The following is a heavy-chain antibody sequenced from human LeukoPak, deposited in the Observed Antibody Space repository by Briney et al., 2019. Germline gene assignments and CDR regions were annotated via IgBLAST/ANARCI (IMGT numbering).Heavy chain of an antibody. Sequence: PGGSLRLSCATSGFTFSNYGMHWVRQAPGKGLEWVAFIRFDGSTKYYADSVKGRFTISRDNSKNTFYLQMNSLRGGDTAVYYCAKDYNRAYYYGSGFDYWGQGTLVTVSS. V-gene: IGHV3-30*02. J-gene: IGHJ4*02. CDR1: GFTFSNYG. CDR2: IRFDGSTK. D-gene: IGHD3-10*01. CDR3: AKDYNRAYYYGSGFDY.